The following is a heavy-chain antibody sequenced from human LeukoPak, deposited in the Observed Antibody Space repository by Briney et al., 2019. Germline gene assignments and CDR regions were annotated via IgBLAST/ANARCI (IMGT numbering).Heavy chain of an antibody. Sequence: GGSLRLSCAASGFTFSSSGMHWVRQAPGKGLEWVAFISYDGSNRYYADSVKGRFTISRDNSKNTLYLQMNSLRAEDTAVYYCARETRGSYSDYWGQGTLVTVSS. D-gene: IGHD5-12*01. CDR1: GFTFSSSG. CDR3: ARETRGSYSDY. CDR2: ISYDGSNR. V-gene: IGHV3-30*02. J-gene: IGHJ4*02.